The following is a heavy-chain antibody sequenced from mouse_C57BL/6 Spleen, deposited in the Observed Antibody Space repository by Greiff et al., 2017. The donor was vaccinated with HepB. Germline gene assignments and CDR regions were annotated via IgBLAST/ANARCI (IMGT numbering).Heavy chain of an antibody. CDR2: IYPGDGDT. J-gene: IGHJ1*03. D-gene: IGHD2-3*01. CDR1: GYAFSSSW. CDR3: AHDGYHGYFDV. V-gene: IGHV1-82*01. Sequence: LEESGPELVKPGASVKISCKASGYAFSSSWMNWVKQRPGKGLEWIGRIYPGDGDTNYNGKFKGKATLTADKSSSTAYMQLSSLTSEDSAVYFCAHDGYHGYFDVWGTGTTVTVSS.